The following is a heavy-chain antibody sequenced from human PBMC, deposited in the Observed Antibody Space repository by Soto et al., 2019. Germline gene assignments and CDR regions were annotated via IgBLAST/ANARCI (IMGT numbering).Heavy chain of an antibody. D-gene: IGHD3-10*01. V-gene: IGHV1-69*13. CDR3: ARPSPMVRGVIDKRFDP. J-gene: IGHJ5*02. CDR2: IISIHGPS. Sequence: SVKVSCKASGGTFSTFAISWVRQAPGQGLEWMGGIISIHGPSEYAQKFQGRITIAADESTSTVYMELTSLRSEDTGVYYCARPSPMVRGVIDKRFDPWGQGTLVTVSS. CDR1: GGTFSTFA.